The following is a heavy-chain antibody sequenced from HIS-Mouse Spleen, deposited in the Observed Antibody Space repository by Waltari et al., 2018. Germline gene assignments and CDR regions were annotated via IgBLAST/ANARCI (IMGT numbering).Heavy chain of an antibody. CDR2: RKQDGSEK. J-gene: IGHJ4*02. D-gene: IGHD2-2*01. Sequence: EVQLVESGGGLVQPGGSLRLSCAASGFTFSSYWMSWVRQAPGKGLEGGTNRKQDGSEKDYVDSVKGRFTIARDNAKNSLYLQMNSLRAEDTAVYYCARALHQLDYWGQGTLVTVSS. CDR3: ARALHQLDY. V-gene: IGHV3-7*01. CDR1: GFTFSSYW.